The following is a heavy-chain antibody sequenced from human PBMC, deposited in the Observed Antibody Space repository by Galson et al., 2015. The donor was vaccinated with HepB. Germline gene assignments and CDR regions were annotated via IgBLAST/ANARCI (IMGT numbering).Heavy chain of an antibody. V-gene: IGHV4-31*02. CDR2: IYHSGSA. Sequence: PGKGLEWIGYIYHSGSAYYNPSLTSRVTISVDTSKNQFTLKLSSVTAADTAVYYCARDLRPGGYYYMDVWGKGTTVTVSS. D-gene: IGHD4-23*01. J-gene: IGHJ6*03. CDR3: ARDLRPGGYYYMDV.